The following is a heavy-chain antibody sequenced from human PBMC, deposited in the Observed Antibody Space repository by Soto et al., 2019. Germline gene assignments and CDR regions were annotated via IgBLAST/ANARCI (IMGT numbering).Heavy chain of an antibody. D-gene: IGHD2-21*01. Sequence: QVQLQESGPGLVKPSETLSLTCSVSGGSVSRGSYYWNWIRQPPGKGLEWIGYIYKSGGTSYNPSLKSRVTISVDTSKNLFSLNLKSVTAAYTAVYYCAREDWLAVDYWGQGTLVTVSS. J-gene: IGHJ4*02. V-gene: IGHV4-61*01. CDR2: IYKSGGT. CDR1: GGSVSRGSYY. CDR3: AREDWLAVDY.